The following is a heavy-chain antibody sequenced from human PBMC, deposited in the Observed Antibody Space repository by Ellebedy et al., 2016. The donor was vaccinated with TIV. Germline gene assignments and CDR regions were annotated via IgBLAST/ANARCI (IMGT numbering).Heavy chain of an antibody. V-gene: IGHV4-39*01. D-gene: IGHD3/OR15-3a*01. CDR2: IFDTGST. J-gene: IGHJ2*01. CDR1: GGSISGSSYY. Sequence: SETLSLTCTVSGGSISGSSYYWGWIRQPPGKGLDWIGNIFDTGSTYYNPSLKSRVIISVDTSKNQFSLKLSSVTAADTAVYYCARSLMIFSFDKCYFDLWGRGTLVTVSS. CDR3: ARSLMIFSFDKCYFDL.